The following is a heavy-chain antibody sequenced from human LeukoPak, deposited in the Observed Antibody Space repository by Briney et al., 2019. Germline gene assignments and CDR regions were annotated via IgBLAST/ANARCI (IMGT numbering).Heavy chain of an antibody. J-gene: IGHJ3*02. D-gene: IGHD3-9*01. CDR2: IYYSGST. CDR3: ARDLRYFDWLLNAFDI. Sequence: PSETLSLTCTVSGGSISSYYWSWIRQPPGKGLEWIGYIYYSGSTNYNPSLKSRVTISVDTYKNQFYLKLSSVTAADTAVYYCARDLRYFDWLLNAFDIWGQGTMVTVSS. CDR1: GGSISSYY. V-gene: IGHV4-59*12.